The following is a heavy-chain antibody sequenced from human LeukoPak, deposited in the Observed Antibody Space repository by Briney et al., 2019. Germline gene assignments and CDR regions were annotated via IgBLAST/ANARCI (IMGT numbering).Heavy chain of an antibody. CDR1: GYTFTGYY. CDR2: IYPNSGAT. J-gene: IGHJ4*02. CDR3: GTLLSNGPFDY. V-gene: IGHV1-2*02. Sequence: GASVKVSCKASGYTFTGYYMHRVRQAPGQGLEWMGYIYPNSGATKYAQKFQGRVTMTRDTSISTAYMELSGLRSDDTAVYYCGTLLSNGPFDYWAREVWSPSPQ.